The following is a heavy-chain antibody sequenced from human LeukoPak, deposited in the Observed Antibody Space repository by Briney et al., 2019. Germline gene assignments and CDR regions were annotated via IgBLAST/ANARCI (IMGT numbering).Heavy chain of an antibody. CDR3: ATVGYCSSTSCSDYYGMDV. CDR2: IIPIFGTA. Sequence: GASVKVSCKASGGTFSSYAISWVRQAPGQGLEWMGGIIPIFGTANYAQKFQGRVTMTEETSTDTAYMELSSLRSEDTAVYYCATVGYCSSTSCSDYYGMDVWGQGTTVTVSS. J-gene: IGHJ6*02. V-gene: IGHV1-69*06. D-gene: IGHD2-2*01. CDR1: GGTFSSYA.